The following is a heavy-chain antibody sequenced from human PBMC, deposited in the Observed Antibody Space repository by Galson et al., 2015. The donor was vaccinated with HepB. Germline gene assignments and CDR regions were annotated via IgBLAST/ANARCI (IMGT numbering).Heavy chain of an antibody. V-gene: IGHV6-1*01. CDR3: ARDQRRKYSSSWRGWFDP. CDR1: GDSVSSNSAA. J-gene: IGHJ5*02. Sequence: CAISGDSVSSNSAAWNWIRQSPSRGLEWLGRTYYRSKWYNDYAVSVKSRITINPDTSKNQFSLQLNSVTPEDTAVYYCARDQRRKYSSSWRGWFDPWGQGTLVTVSS. CDR2: TYYRSKWYN. D-gene: IGHD6-13*01.